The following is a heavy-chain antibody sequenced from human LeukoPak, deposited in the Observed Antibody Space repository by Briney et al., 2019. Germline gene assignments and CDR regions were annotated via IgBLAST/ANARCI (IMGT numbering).Heavy chain of an antibody. V-gene: IGHV3-23*01. CDR2: ISDSGGST. CDR3: ARDLSRAVATDWFDP. J-gene: IGHJ5*02. D-gene: IGHD5-12*01. CDR1: GFTFSNYD. Sequence: GGSLRLSCAASGFTFSNYDMSWVRQAPGKGLEWVSSISDSGGSTYYADSVKGRFTISRDDSKNTLYLQMTNLRAADTAVYYCARDLSRAVATDWFDPWDQGSLVTVSS.